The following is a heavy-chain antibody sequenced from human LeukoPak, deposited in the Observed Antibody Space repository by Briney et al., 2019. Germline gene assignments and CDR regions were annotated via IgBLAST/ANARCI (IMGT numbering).Heavy chain of an antibody. J-gene: IGHJ5*02. CDR2: TYYRSKWYN. V-gene: IGHV6-1*01. CDR3: ARDRRAYSSSSDYWFDP. D-gene: IGHD6-6*01. Sequence: SQTLSLTCAISGDSVSSNSAAWNWIRPSPSRGLEWLGRTYYRSKWYNDYAVSVKSRININPDTSKKQFSLQLNSVTPEDTAVYYCARDRRAYSSSSDYWFDPWGQGTLVTVSS. CDR1: GDSVSSNSAA.